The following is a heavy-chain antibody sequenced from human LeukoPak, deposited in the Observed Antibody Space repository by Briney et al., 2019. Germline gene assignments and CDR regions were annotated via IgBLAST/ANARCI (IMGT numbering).Heavy chain of an antibody. Sequence: SETLSLTCTVSGGSISSYYWSWIRQPPGKGLEWIGYIYYSGSTNYNPSLKSRVTISVDTSKNQFSLKLSSVTAADTAVYYCARWHYDFWSGYPDYWGQGTLVTVSS. D-gene: IGHD3-3*01. J-gene: IGHJ4*02. CDR2: IYYSGST. CDR1: GGSISSYY. V-gene: IGHV4-59*01. CDR3: ARWHYDFWSGYPDY.